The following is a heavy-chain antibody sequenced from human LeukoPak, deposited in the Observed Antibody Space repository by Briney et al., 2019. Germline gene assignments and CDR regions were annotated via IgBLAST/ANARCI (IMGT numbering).Heavy chain of an antibody. D-gene: IGHD3-10*01. CDR3: AHRGAPKTFDS. CDR1: GDSISSYY. V-gene: IGHV4-59*01. CDR2: IDYSGST. J-gene: IGHJ4*02. Sequence: SETLSLTCTVSGDSISSYYWSWIRQPPGKGLEWIGYIDYSGSTNYNPSLKRRVTLSLDTSKNQFSLKLSSVTAADTAVYYCAHRGAPKTFDSWGQGSLVTVSS.